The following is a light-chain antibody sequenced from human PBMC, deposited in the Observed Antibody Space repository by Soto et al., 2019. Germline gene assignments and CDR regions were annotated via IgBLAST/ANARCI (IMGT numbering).Light chain of an antibody. V-gene: IGKV3-11*01. Sequence: EIVLTQSPATLSLSPGERAILSCRASQSVSSFLAWYQQKPGQAPRLLIYDASNRATGIPARFSGSGSGTDFTLTISSLEPEDFAVYYCQQRSSWWTFGQGTKVEIK. J-gene: IGKJ1*01. CDR2: DAS. CDR1: QSVSSF. CDR3: QQRSSWWT.